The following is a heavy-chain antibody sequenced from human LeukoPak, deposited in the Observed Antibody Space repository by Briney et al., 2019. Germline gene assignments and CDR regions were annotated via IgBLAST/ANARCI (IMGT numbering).Heavy chain of an antibody. CDR2: MNPNSGNT. J-gene: IGHJ4*02. D-gene: IGHD5-24*01. Sequence: EASVKVSCKASGYTFTGYYMHWVRQAPGQGLEWMGWMNPNSGNTGYAQKFQGRVTITRNTSISTAYMELSSLRSEDTAVYYCASTSVRRDGYINFDYWGQGTLVTVSS. CDR1: GYTFTGYY. CDR3: ASTSVRRDGYINFDY. V-gene: IGHV1-8*03.